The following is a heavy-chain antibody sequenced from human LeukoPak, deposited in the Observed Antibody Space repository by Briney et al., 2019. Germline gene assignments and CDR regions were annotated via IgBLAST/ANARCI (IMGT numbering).Heavy chain of an antibody. V-gene: IGHV3-49*04. CDR3: TRDSGIYYAANFDY. CDR2: IRSKAYGGTT. CDR1: GFTFGDYS. J-gene: IGHJ4*02. Sequence: GGSLRLSCTASGFTFGDYSMSWVRQAPGKGLEWVGFIRSKAYGGTTEFAASVKGRFTISRDDSTSIAYLQMNSLRIEDTAVYYCTRDSGIYYAANFDYWGQGSLVTVFS. D-gene: IGHD1-26*01.